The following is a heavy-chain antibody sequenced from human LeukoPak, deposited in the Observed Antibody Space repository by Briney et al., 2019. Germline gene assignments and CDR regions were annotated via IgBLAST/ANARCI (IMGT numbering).Heavy chain of an antibody. CDR2: ISTAGTST. CDR3: VRKTPGTFPLDY. J-gene: IGHJ4*02. CDR1: GFTFSSYA. D-gene: IGHD2/OR15-2a*01. V-gene: IGHV3-23*01. Sequence: GGSLRLSCAASGFTFSSYAMSWVRQAPGKGLEWVSAISTAGTSTYYADSVKGRFTISRDNSKNTVYLQMKSLRADDTALYYCVRKTPGTFPLDYWGQGTLVTVSS.